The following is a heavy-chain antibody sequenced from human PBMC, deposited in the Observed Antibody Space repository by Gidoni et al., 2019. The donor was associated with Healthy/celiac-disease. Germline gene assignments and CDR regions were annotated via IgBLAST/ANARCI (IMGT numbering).Heavy chain of an antibody. Sequence: EVQLVQSGAEVKKPGQSLKISCQGSGSSFTSYWIGWVRQMPGKGLEWMGIIYPGDSDTRYSPSFQGQVTISADKSISTAYLQWSSLKASDTAMYYCARGQWLPHYGMDVLGQGTTVTVSS. J-gene: IGHJ6*02. D-gene: IGHD6-19*01. CDR2: IYPGDSDT. V-gene: IGHV5-51*01. CDR1: GSSFTSYW. CDR3: ARGQWLPHYGMDV.